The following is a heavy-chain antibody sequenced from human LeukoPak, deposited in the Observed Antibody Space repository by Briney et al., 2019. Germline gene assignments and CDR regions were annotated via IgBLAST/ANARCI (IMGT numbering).Heavy chain of an antibody. D-gene: IGHD6-19*01. Sequence: VASVKVTCKASGYTFTSYGISWVRQAPGQGLEWMGWISAYNGNTNYAQKLQGRVTMTTDTSTSTAYMELRSLRSDDTAVYYCASPASDWVSLDYWGQGTLVTVSS. CDR1: GYTFTSYG. V-gene: IGHV1-18*01. J-gene: IGHJ4*02. CDR3: ASPASDWVSLDY. CDR2: ISAYNGNT.